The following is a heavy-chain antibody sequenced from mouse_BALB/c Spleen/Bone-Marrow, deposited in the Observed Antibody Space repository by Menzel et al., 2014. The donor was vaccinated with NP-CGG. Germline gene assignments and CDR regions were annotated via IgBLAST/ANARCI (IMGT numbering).Heavy chain of an antibody. Sequence: EVQLQQSGAELVKPGASVKLSCTASGFNIKDTYMHWVKQRPEQGLEWIGGIDPANGNTKYDPKFQGKATITADTSSNTAYLQLSSLTSEDTAVYYCANYDYGWYFDVWGAGTTVTVPS. V-gene: IGHV14-3*02. D-gene: IGHD2-4*01. CDR2: IDPANGNT. J-gene: IGHJ1*01. CDR3: ANYDYGWYFDV. CDR1: GFNIKDTY.